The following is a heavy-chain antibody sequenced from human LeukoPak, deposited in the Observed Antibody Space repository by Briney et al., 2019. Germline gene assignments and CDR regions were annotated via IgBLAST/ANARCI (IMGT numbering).Heavy chain of an antibody. V-gene: IGHV4-28*05. Sequence: SETLSLTCAVSGYSISTSNYWAWIRQPPGKGLAWIGHIYYTGSIYYNPPLKSRVTMSVDTSKNQFSLKLSSVIAVDTAVYYCARKTTTGPTKAAFDIWGQGTMVTVTS. CDR3: ARKTTTGPTKAAFDI. CDR2: IYYTGSI. D-gene: IGHD4-17*01. J-gene: IGHJ3*02. CDR1: GYSISTSNY.